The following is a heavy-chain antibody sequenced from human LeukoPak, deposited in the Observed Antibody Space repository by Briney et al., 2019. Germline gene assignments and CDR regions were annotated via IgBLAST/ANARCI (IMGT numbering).Heavy chain of an antibody. CDR3: AKDLYSYGYGAAFDI. J-gene: IGHJ3*02. CDR2: INQDGSEK. CDR1: GFTFGSYW. V-gene: IGHV3-7*01. Sequence: GGSLRLSCAASGFTFGSYWVYWVRQAPGKGLEWVANINQDGSEKYYADSVKGRFTISRDNSKNTLYLQMNSLRAEDTAVYYCAKDLYSYGYGAAFDIWGQGTMVTVSS. D-gene: IGHD5-18*01.